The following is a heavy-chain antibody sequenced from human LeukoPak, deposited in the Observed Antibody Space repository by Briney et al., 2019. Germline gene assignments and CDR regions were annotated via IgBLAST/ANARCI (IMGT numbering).Heavy chain of an antibody. Sequence: GGSLRLSCAASGFTFSNYAMSWVRQAPGKGLEWVSATIGSGGSAYYADYVKGRFTICRDNSKNTLYLLMNSLRAEDTAVYYCAKDRPHPSAEPTNFDYCGQGNRFTLSS. V-gene: IGHV3-23*01. CDR3: AKDRPHPSAEPTNFDY. CDR1: GFTFSNYA. D-gene: IGHD1-14*01. CDR2: TIGSGGSA. J-gene: IGHJ4*02.